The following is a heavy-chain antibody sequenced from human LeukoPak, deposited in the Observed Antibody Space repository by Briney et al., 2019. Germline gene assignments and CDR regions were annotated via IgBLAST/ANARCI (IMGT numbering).Heavy chain of an antibody. CDR3: XXXXXGSYSSNWFDP. D-gene: IGHD1-26*01. V-gene: IGHV2-5*01. CDR1: GFSLSTSGVD. CDR2: IYWNDDK. J-gene: IGHJ5*02. Sequence: SGPTLVKPTQTLTLTCTFSGFSLSTSGVDVGWIRQPPGKALEWLALIYWNDDKRYSPSLKSRLTITKDTSKNQVVLTMTNMXXXXXXXXXXXXXXXGSYSSNWFDPWGQGTLVTVSS.